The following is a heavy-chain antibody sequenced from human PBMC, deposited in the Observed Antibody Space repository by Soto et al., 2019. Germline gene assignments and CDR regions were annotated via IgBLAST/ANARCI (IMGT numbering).Heavy chain of an antibody. D-gene: IGHD5-12*01. J-gene: IGHJ6*02. CDR1: GYSFTSYW. V-gene: IGHV5-10-1*01. CDR3: ARQKVATIQDYYYYGMDV. CDR2: IDPSDSYT. Sequence: GESLKISCKGSGYSFTSYWISWVRQMPGKGLEWMGRIDPSDSYTNYSPSFQGHVTISADKSISTAYLQWSSLKASDTAMYYCARQKVATIQDYYYYGMDVWGQGTTVTVSS.